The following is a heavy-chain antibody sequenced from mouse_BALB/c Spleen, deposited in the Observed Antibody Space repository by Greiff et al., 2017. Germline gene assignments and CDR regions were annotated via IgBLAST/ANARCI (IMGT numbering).Heavy chain of an antibody. CDR1: GYTFTSYV. Sequence: QLQQSGPELVKPGASVKMSCKASGYTFTSYVMHWVKQKPGQGLEWIGYINPYNDGTKYNEKFKGKATLTSDKSSSTAYMELSSLTSEDSAVYYCARVMIYYAMDYWGQGTSVTVSS. J-gene: IGHJ4*01. CDR3: ARVMIYYAMDY. V-gene: IGHV1-14*01. D-gene: IGHD2-3*01. CDR2: INPYNDGT.